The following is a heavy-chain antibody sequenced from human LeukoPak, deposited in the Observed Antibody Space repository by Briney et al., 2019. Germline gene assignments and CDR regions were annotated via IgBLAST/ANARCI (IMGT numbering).Heavy chain of an antibody. CDR2: IIGSSGST. J-gene: IGHJ4*02. CDR3: ARGAYDYIEIAYFDY. V-gene: IGHV3-23*01. D-gene: IGHD5-12*01. Sequence: GGSLRLSCVASGFSFNNYAMNWVRQAPGKGLEWVSLIIGSSGSTFYADSVKGRFTISRDKSKNTLYLQMNSLRAEDTAVYYCARGAYDYIEIAYFDYWGQGSLVTVSS. CDR1: GFSFNNYA.